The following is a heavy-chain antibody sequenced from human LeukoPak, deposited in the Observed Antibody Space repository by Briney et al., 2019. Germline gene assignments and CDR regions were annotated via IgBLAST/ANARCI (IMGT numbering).Heavy chain of an antibody. Sequence: GSLRLSCAASGFTFSSYWMHWVRQAPGKGLVWVSRINSDGSSTSYADSVKGRFTISRDNAKNTLYLQMNSLRAEDTAVYYCARAQTDCSGGSRWRATYYYYYYGMDVWGKGTTVTVSS. V-gene: IGHV3-74*01. J-gene: IGHJ6*04. CDR1: GFTFSSYW. CDR3: ARAQTDCSGGSRWRATYYYYYYGMDV. CDR2: INSDGSST. D-gene: IGHD2-15*01.